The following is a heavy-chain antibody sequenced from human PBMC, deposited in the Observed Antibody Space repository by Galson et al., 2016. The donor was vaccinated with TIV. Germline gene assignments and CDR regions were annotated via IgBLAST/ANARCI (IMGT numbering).Heavy chain of an antibody. D-gene: IGHD3-10*01. J-gene: IGHJ4*02. CDR2: INPIFGTA. V-gene: IGHV1-69*06. Sequence: SVKVSCKASGGTFSNFVISWVRRAPGQGLEWMGSINPIFGTANYAQKFQGRVTITADTSTGTIYMELSSLRSEDTAVYYCARRRGYYFGSGSSYFDYWGQGSLVTVSS. CDR1: GGTFSNFV. CDR3: ARRRGYYFGSGSSYFDY.